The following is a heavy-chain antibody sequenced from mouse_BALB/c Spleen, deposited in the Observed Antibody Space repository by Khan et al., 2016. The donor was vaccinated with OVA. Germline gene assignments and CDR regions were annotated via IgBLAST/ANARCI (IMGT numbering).Heavy chain of an antibody. CDR1: GYTFTSYW. CDR3: GSGCCGNCEMEY. J-gene: IGHJ3*01. CDR2: IFPGTGTT. Sequence: QVQLQQSGAELVKPGASVKLSCKTGGYTFTSYWIQWVKQRPGQGLGWIGQIFPGTGTTYSNENFKAKATLTVDTSSSTAYMQLSSLTSEDSAVYCCGSGCCGNCEMEYWGQGTLVTVSA. V-gene: IGHV1S132*01. D-gene: IGHD2-1*01.